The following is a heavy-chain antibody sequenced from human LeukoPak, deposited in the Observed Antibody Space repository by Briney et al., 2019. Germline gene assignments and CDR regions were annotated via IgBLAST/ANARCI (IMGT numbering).Heavy chain of an antibody. CDR3: ATDLRETDY. CDR1: GYTFTDYY. J-gene: IGHJ4*02. Sequence: VKVSCKASGYTFTDYYMHWVQQAPGKGLEWMGRVDPEDGETIYAEKFQGRVTITADTSTDTAYMELSSLRSEDTAVYYCATDLRETDYWGQGTLVTVSS. D-gene: IGHD3-10*01. CDR2: VDPEDGET. V-gene: IGHV1-69-2*01.